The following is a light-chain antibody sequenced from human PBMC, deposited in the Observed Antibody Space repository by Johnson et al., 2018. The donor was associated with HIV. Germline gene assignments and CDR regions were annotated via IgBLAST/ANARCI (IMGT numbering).Light chain of an antibody. V-gene: IGLV1-51*01. Sequence: QSVLTQPPSVSAAPGQKVTISCSGSSSNVGSNSVSWYRHFPETAPKVLIYDNIKRPSGIPDRFSGSKSGTSATLGITGLQTGDEADYYCGTWDSSLSAYVFGTGTKVTVL. CDR1: SSNVGSNS. CDR3: GTWDSSLSAYV. CDR2: DNI. J-gene: IGLJ1*01.